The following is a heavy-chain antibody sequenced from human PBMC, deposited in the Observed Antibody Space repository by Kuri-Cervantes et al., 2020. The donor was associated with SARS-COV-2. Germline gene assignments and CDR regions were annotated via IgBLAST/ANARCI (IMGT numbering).Heavy chain of an antibody. Sequence: SGPTLVKPTETLTLTCTVSGFSLSNARMGVSWVRQPPGKGLEWIGSIYYSGSTYYNPSLKSRVTISVDTSKNQFSLKLSSVTAADTAVYYCARMPQWRGSGSYYNGDYWGQGTLVTVSS. CDR1: GFSLSNARMG. V-gene: IGHV4-39*01. J-gene: IGHJ4*02. CDR2: IYYSGST. D-gene: IGHD3-10*01. CDR3: ARMPQWRGSGSYYNGDY.